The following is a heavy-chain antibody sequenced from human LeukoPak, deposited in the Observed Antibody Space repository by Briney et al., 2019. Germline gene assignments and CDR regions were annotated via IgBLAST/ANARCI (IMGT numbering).Heavy chain of an antibody. CDR2: ISSSGSYI. CDR1: GFTFSSYS. J-gene: IGHJ1*01. CDR3: TTHLRQWLVLPAEYFQH. Sequence: GGSLRLSCAASGFTFSSYSMNWVRQAPGKGLEWVSSISSSGSYINYADSVKGRFTISRDNAKNSLDLQMNSLRAEDTAVYYCTTHLRQWLVLPAEYFQHWGQGTLVTVSS. D-gene: IGHD6-19*01. V-gene: IGHV3-21*01.